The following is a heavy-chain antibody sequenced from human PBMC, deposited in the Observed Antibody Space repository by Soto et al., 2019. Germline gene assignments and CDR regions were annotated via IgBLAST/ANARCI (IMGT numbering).Heavy chain of an antibody. CDR2: IYWHDDK. J-gene: IGHJ4*02. D-gene: IGHD6-13*01. CDR1: GFSLSTNGVG. V-gene: IGHV2-5*01. Sequence: ESGLTLVKRTQAHAPSCTFSGFSLSTNGVGVSWIRQPPGKALEWLALIYWHDDKRYSPSLKSRLTITKDTSKNQVVLTMTNMDPVDTATYYCAHRGGAAVGLYYFAYWGQGALVTVSS. CDR3: AHRGGAAVGLYYFAY.